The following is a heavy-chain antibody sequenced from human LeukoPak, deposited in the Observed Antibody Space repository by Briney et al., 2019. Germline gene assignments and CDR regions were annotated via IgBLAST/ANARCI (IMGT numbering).Heavy chain of an antibody. V-gene: IGHV3-30*02. CDR3: AKDVVGQQWPENY. CDR1: GFTFSNAW. Sequence: GGSLRLSCAASGFTFSNAWMSWVRQTPGKGLEWMSFIQYDGSIRLYGDSVRGRFTISRDNYRNTLYLQMNSLRPDDTAIYYCAKDVVGQQWPENYWGQGTLVTVSS. CDR2: IQYDGSIR. J-gene: IGHJ4*02. D-gene: IGHD6-19*01.